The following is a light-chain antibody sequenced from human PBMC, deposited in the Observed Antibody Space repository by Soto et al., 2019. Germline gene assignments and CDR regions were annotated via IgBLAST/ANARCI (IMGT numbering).Light chain of an antibody. V-gene: IGLV1-47*02. CDR1: SSNIGSNY. CDR3: AAWDGSLSAWM. Sequence: QSVLTQPPSASGTPGQRVTISCSGSSSNIGSNYVYWYQQLTGTAPKLLIDGSNQRPSGVPDRFSGSKSGTSASLGISGLRSEDEADYYCAAWDGSLSAWMFGGVTKPTVL. J-gene: IGLJ3*02. CDR2: GSN.